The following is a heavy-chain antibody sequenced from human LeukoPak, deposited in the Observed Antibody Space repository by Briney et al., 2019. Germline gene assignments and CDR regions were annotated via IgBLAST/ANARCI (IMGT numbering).Heavy chain of an antibody. D-gene: IGHD1-1*01. Sequence: PGGSLRLSCAASGFTFSSYTMRWIRQAPGKGLEWVSSISGSNSYIFYADSVKGRFTVSRDNAKDSLYLQMNSLRAEDTAVYYCARALTTLTYEGYWGQGTLVTVSS. V-gene: IGHV3-21*01. CDR2: ISGSNSYI. CDR1: GFTFSSYT. CDR3: ARALTTLTYEGY. J-gene: IGHJ4*02.